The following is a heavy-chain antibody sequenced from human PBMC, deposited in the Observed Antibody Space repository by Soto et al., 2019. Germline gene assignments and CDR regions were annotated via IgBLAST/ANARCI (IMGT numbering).Heavy chain of an antibody. CDR3: ARDQPRIAVAGYSPTYGMDV. D-gene: IGHD6-19*01. CDR1: GFTFSSYA. J-gene: IGHJ6*02. CDR2: ISYDGSNK. Sequence: QVQLVESGGGVVQPGRSLRLSCAASGFTFSSYAMHWVRQATGKGLEWVAVISYDGSNKYYADSVKGRLTIFRDNCKNTLYLQMNSVRAEYTGVYYCARDQPRIAVAGYSPTYGMDVWGQGTTVTVSS. V-gene: IGHV3-30-3*01.